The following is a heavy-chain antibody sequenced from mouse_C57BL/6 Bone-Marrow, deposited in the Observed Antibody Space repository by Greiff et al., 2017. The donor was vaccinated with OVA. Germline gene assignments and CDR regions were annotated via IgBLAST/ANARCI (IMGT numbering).Heavy chain of an antibody. V-gene: IGHV1-81*01. CDR1: GYTFTSYG. Sequence: QVQLKESGAELARPGASVKLSCKASGYTFTSYGISWVKQRTGQGLEWIGEIYPRSGNTYYNEKFKGKATLTADKSSSTAYMELRSLTSEDSAVYFGARTRYYGSSYPAWFAYWGQGTLVTVSA. CDR3: ARTRYYGSSYPAWFAY. D-gene: IGHD1-1*01. J-gene: IGHJ3*01. CDR2: IYPRSGNT.